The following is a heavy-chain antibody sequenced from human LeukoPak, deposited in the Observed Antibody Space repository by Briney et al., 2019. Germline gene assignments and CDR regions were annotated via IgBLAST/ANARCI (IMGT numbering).Heavy chain of an antibody. CDR3: AADRGCSSSRCSDDFDI. D-gene: IGHD2-2*01. V-gene: IGHV1-58*01. CDR1: GFTFTSSA. Sequence: SVKVSCKASGFTFTSSAVQWVRQARGQRLEWVGWIVVGTGNTNYGQKFHERVTITRDISTSTVYMELSSLRSEDTAVYHCAADRGCSSSRCSDDFDIWGQGTMVTVSS. J-gene: IGHJ3*02. CDR2: IVVGTGNT.